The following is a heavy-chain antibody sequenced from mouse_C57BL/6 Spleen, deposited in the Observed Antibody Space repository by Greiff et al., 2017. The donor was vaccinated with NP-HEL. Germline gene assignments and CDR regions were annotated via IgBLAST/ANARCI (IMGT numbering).Heavy chain of an antibody. CDR2: IYPGDGDT. CDR3: ARGGMVTTYYAMDY. D-gene: IGHD2-2*01. V-gene: IGHV1-80*01. CDR1: GYAFSSYW. J-gene: IGHJ4*01. Sequence: VQLQQSGAELVKPGASVKISCKASGYAFSSYWMNWVKQRPGKGLEWIGQIYPGDGDTNYNGKFKGKATLTADKSSSTAYMQLSSLTSEDSAVYFCARGGMVTTYYAMDYWGQGTSVTVSS.